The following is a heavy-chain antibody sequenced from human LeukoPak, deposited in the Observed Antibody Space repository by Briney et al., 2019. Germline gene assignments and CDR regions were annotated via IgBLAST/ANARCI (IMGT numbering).Heavy chain of an antibody. CDR3: ARVEGTGWWHYFDY. Sequence: GGSLRLSCAASGFTVSGNYMSWVRQAPGKGLEWVSVIYSGANTYYADSAKGRFTISTDASKNTLYVQMNSLRAEDTAVYYCARVEGTGWWHYFDYWGQGTLVTVSS. CDR1: GFTVSGNY. CDR2: IYSGANT. J-gene: IGHJ4*02. V-gene: IGHV3-53*01. D-gene: IGHD6-19*01.